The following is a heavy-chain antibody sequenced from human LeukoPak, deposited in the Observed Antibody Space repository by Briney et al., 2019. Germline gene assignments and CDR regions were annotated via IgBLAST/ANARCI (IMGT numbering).Heavy chain of an antibody. CDR2: IKSKTDGGTT. D-gene: IGHD5-24*01. CDR1: GFTFSNAW. V-gene: IGHV3-15*01. Sequence: GGSLRLSCAASGFTFSNAWMSWVRQAPGKGLEWVGRIKSKTDGGTTDYAAPVKGRFTISRDNSKNTLYLQMNSLRAEDTAVYYCAKEGMADSGTYYWGQGTLVTVSS. CDR3: AKEGMADSGTYY. J-gene: IGHJ4*02.